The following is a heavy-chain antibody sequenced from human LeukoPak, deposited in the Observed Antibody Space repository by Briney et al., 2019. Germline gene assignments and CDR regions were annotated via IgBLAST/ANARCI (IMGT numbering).Heavy chain of an antibody. V-gene: IGHV3-30*18. Sequence: GGSLRLSCAASGFTFSSYGMHWVRQAPGKGLEWVAVISYDGSNKYYADSVKGRFTISRDNSKNTLYLQMNSLRAEDTAVYYCAKGPYSNSFDYWGQGTLVTVSS. CDR1: GFTFSSYG. J-gene: IGHJ4*02. CDR2: ISYDGSNK. D-gene: IGHD4-11*01. CDR3: AKGPYSNSFDY.